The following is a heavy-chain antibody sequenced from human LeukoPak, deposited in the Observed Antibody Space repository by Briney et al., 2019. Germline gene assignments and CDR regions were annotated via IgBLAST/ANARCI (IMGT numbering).Heavy chain of an antibody. CDR2: ISDDGINK. J-gene: IGHJ4*02. CDR3: AGDLSGRWTFDY. Sequence: GGSLRLSCAASGFTFSSHGVHWVRQAPGKGLEWVTVISDDGINKYYADSVKGRFSISRDNSKNTLSLQMNSLRPEDTAVYYCAGDLSGRWTFDYWGQGTLVTVSS. V-gene: IGHV3-30-3*01. D-gene: IGHD2-15*01. CDR1: GFTFSSHG.